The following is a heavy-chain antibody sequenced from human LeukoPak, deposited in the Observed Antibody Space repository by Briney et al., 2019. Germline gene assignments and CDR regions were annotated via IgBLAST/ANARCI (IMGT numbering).Heavy chain of an antibody. CDR1: GYSISSGYY. CDR3: ARNGTSSYFDY. CDR2: IYHSGST. J-gene: IGHJ4*02. D-gene: IGHD2-2*01. V-gene: IGHV4-38-2*01. Sequence: SEILSLTCAVSGYSISSGYYWGWIRQPPGKGLEWIGSIYHSGSTHYNPSLKSRVTISVDTSKNQFSLKLSSVTAADTAVYYCARNGTSSYFDYWGQGTLVTVSS.